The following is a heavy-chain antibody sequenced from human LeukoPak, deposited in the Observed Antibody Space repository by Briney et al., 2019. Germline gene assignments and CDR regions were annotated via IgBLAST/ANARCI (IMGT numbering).Heavy chain of an antibody. CDR1: GFIVSSNY. V-gene: IGHV3-7*04. CDR2: INLDGSEK. J-gene: IGHJ3*02. Sequence: GGSLRLSCAASGFIVSSNYMSWVRQAPGRGLEWVASINLDGSEKYYVDSVKGRFTISRDNAKNSLYLQMNSLRAEDTAVYYCARDNWGFDIWGQGTMVTVSS. D-gene: IGHD7-27*01. CDR3: ARDNWGFDI.